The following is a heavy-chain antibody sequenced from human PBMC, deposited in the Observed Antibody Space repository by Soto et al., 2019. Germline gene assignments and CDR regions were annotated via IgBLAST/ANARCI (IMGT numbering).Heavy chain of an antibody. CDR3: ARDAADYDILTGYYSYFDY. Sequence: QVQLQESGPGLVKPSQTLSLTCTVSGGSISSGGYYWSWIRQHPGKGLEWIGYIYYSGSTYYNPSLKSRFTISVDTSKNQFSLKLSSVTAADTAVYYCARDAADYDILTGYYSYFDYWGQGTLVTVSS. J-gene: IGHJ4*02. D-gene: IGHD3-9*01. V-gene: IGHV4-31*03. CDR2: IYYSGST. CDR1: GGSISSGGYY.